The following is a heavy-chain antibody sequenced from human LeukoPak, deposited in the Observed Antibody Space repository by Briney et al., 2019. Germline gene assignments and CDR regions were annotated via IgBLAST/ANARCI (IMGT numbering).Heavy chain of an antibody. CDR3: AKDPGGSRRYFDL. V-gene: IGHV3-30*02. D-gene: IGHD1-26*01. CDR1: GFTFSNHG. J-gene: IGHJ2*01. CDR2: IRYDGSKN. Sequence: GGSLRLSCAASGFTFSNHGMHWVRQAPGKGLEWLAFIRYDGSKNYYRDSVKGRFTISRDNSKNTLFLQVDSLKTEDTAVYYCAKDPGGSRRYFDLWGRGTLVTVSS.